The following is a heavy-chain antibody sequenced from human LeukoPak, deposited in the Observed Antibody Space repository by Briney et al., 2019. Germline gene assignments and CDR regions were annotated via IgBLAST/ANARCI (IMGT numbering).Heavy chain of an antibody. V-gene: IGHV3-7*01. D-gene: IGHD3-16*01. CDR2: MKQDGREK. Sequence: GGSLRLSCVASGFTFTNYWMTWVRQAPGKGLEWVANMKQDGREKYYVDSVKGRFTVSRDNAKNSLYLQMDSLRDEDTAVYYCARGGGSGRWGSAFDMWGQGTMVTVSP. CDR1: GFTFTNYW. J-gene: IGHJ3*02. CDR3: ARGGGSGRWGSAFDM.